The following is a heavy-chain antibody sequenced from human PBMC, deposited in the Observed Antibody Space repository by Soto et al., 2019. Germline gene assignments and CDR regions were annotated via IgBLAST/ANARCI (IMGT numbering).Heavy chain of an antibody. CDR1: GFTFSSYA. Sequence: QVQLVESGGGVVQPGRSLRLSCAASGFTFSSYAMHWVRQAPGKGLEWVAVISYDGSNKYYADSVKGRFTISRDNSKNTLYLQRNSLRAEDTAVYYCARDPLWGTAMVLWYLDLWGRGTLVTVSS. CDR2: ISYDGSNK. CDR3: ARDPLWGTAMVLWYLDL. J-gene: IGHJ2*01. D-gene: IGHD5-18*01. V-gene: IGHV3-30-3*01.